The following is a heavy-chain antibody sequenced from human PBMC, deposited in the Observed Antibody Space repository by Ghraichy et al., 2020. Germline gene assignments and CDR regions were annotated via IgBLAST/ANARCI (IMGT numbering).Heavy chain of an antibody. CDR2: IYYSGST. D-gene: IGHD3-22*01. CDR3: ARGDYYDSSGYYL. J-gene: IGHJ5*02. Sequence: SETLSHTCTVSGGSISSYYWSWIRQPPGKGLEWIGYIYYSGSTNYNPSLKSRVTISVDTSKNQFSLKLSSVTAADTAVYYCARGDYYDSSGYYLWGQGTLVTVSS. CDR1: GGSISSYY. V-gene: IGHV4-59*01.